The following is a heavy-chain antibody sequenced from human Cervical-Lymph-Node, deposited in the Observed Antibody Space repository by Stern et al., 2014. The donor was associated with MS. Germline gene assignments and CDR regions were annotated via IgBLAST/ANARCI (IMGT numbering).Heavy chain of an antibody. V-gene: IGHV1-2*06. CDR3: ARTRLDIFDY. D-gene: IGHD6-19*01. J-gene: IGHJ4*02. CDR1: GYSFTGYY. Sequence: QVQLVQSGAEVKKPGASLKVSCKASGYSFTGYYIHWVRQAPGQGLEWMGRINPNSGGTNFAQKFQGRVTMTTDTSINTTYMDLRRLTSDDTAVYYCARTRLDIFDYWGQGTLVTVSS. CDR2: INPNSGGT.